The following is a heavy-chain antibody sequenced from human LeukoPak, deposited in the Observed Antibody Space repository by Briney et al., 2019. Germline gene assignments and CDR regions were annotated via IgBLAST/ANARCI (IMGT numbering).Heavy chain of an antibody. J-gene: IGHJ4*02. D-gene: IGHD3-22*01. CDR3: ARATYYYDSSGYYPPLDY. CDR1: GGSISSYY. CDR2: IYHSGST. Sequence: SETLSLTCTASGGSISSYYWSWIRQPPGKGLEWIGYIYHSGSTNYNPSLKSRGTISVDTSKHQFSLKLSSVTAADTAVYYCARATYYYDSSGYYPPLDYWGQGTLVTVSS. V-gene: IGHV4-59*01.